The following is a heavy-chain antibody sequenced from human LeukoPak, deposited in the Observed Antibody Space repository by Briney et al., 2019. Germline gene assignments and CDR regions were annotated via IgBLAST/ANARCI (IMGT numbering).Heavy chain of an antibody. CDR3: ARATSWLH. CDR1: GFTFSGSW. V-gene: IGHV3-7*01. J-gene: IGHJ4*02. CDR2: IKPDGSDK. D-gene: IGHD2-2*01. Sequence: GGSLRLSCAASGFTFSGSWMSWIRQAPGKGLEWVANIKPDGSDKYYVDSVKGRFTISRDNAKNSLYLQMNSLRAEDTAGYYCARATSWLHWGQGTLDTVSS.